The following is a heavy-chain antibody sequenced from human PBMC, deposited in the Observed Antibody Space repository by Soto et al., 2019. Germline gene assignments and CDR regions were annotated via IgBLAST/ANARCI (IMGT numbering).Heavy chain of an antibody. D-gene: IGHD6-13*01. CDR3: ARVAVVTAAGTSDY. V-gene: IGHV3-11*04. CDR2: ISGTSDSI. J-gene: IGHJ4*02. CDR1: GFTFSDYY. Sequence: PGGSLRLSCAASGFTFSDYYMSWIRQVPGKGLEWVAYISGTSDSISYADSVKGRVTISRDNAKNSLYLQMNSLRAEDTAVYYCARVAVVTAAGTSDYWGQGTLVTVSS.